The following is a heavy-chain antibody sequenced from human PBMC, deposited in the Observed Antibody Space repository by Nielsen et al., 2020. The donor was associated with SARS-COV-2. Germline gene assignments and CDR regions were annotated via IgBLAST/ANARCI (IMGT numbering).Heavy chain of an antibody. V-gene: IGHV3-30*18. CDR3: AKDMITFGGVIAQYPDY. CDR2: ISYDGSNK. J-gene: IGHJ4*02. D-gene: IGHD3-16*02. Sequence: GESLKISCAASGFTFSSYGMHWVRQAPGKGLEWVAVISYDGSNKYYADSVKGRFTISRDNSKNTLYLQMNSLRVEDTAVYYCAKDMITFGGVIAQYPDYWGQGTLVTVSS. CDR1: GFTFSSYG.